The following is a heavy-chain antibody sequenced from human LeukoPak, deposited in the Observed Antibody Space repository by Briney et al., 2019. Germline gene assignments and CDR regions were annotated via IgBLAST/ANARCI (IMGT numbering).Heavy chain of an antibody. Sequence: GGSLRLSCAASGFTFSSYWMHWVRQAPGKGLVWVSRINSDGSSTSYADSVKGRFTISRDNAKNTLYLQMNSLRAEDTAVYYCTREFYYDSSGYTDYWGQGTLVTVSS. CDR2: INSDGSST. CDR1: GFTFSSYW. CDR3: TREFYYDSSGYTDY. J-gene: IGHJ4*02. V-gene: IGHV3-74*01. D-gene: IGHD3-22*01.